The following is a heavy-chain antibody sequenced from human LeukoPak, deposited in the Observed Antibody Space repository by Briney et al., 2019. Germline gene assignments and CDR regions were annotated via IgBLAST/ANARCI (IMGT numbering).Heavy chain of an antibody. CDR1: GFTFSSYS. Sequence: PGGSLRLSCAASGFTFSSYSMNWVRQAPGKGLEWVSSISSSSSYIYYADSVKGRFTISRDNAKNSLYLQMNSLRAEDTAVYYCAREPTYYDSSGYSVVGDDYWGQGTLVTVSS. V-gene: IGHV3-21*01. CDR3: AREPTYYDSSGYSVVGDDY. D-gene: IGHD3-22*01. J-gene: IGHJ4*02. CDR2: ISSSSSYI.